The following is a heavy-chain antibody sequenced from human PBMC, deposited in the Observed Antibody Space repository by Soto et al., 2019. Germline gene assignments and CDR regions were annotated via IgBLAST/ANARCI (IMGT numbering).Heavy chain of an antibody. V-gene: IGHV5-51*01. CDR3: AGIVVPAAMPKPDAFAI. D-gene: IGHD2-2*01. CDR1: GYSFTSYW. CDR2: IYPGDSDT. Sequence: GESLKISCKGSGYSFTSYWIGWVRQMPGKGLEWMGIIYPGDSDTRYSPSFQGQVTISADKSISTAYLQWSSLKASDTAMYYCAGIVVPAAMPKPDAFAIWGQGTMVTVSS. J-gene: IGHJ3*02.